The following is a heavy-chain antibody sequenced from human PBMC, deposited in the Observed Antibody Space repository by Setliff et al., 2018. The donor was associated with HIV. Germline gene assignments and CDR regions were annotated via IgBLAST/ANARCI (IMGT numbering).Heavy chain of an antibody. D-gene: IGHD2-21*01. CDR1: GFTFSSYA. CDR3: ARVRYCGSPSCRKEFDF. Sequence: PGGSLRLSCAASGFTFSSYAMHWVRQAPGKGLEWAAVVSYGGTNTYYADSVKGRFIISRDDSESTLFLQMNSLRVDDTAVYYCARVRYCGSPSCRKEFDFWGQGTLVTVSS. V-gene: IGHV3-30*04. CDR2: VSYGGTNT. J-gene: IGHJ4*02.